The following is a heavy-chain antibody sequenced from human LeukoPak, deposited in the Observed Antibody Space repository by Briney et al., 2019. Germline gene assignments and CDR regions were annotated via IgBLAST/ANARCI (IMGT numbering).Heavy chain of an antibody. J-gene: IGHJ4*02. Sequence: ASVKVSCKASGYTVTNYAMHWVRQAPGQRLEWMGWLNAGNGNTKYSQKFQGRVTITRDTSASTAYMVLSSLRSEDTAVYYCARSIVAAGTGPRFDYWGPGTLVTVSS. CDR2: LNAGNGNT. V-gene: IGHV1-3*01. D-gene: IGHD6-13*01. CDR1: GYTVTNYA. CDR3: ARSIVAAGTGPRFDY.